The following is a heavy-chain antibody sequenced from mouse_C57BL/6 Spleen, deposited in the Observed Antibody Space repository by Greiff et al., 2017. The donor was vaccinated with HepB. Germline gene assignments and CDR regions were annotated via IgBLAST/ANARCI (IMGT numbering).Heavy chain of an antibody. CDR2: IYPRSGNT. CDR1: GYTFTSYG. Sequence: QVQLQQSGAELARPGASVKLSCKASGYTFTSYGISWVKQRTGQGLEWIGEIYPRSGNTDYNEKFKGKATLTVDKSSSTAYMELRSLTSEDSAVYFCARSGVTLDYYDSSPWFAYWGQGTLVTVSA. J-gene: IGHJ3*01. V-gene: IGHV1-81*01. CDR3: ARSGVTLDYYDSSPWFAY. D-gene: IGHD1-1*01.